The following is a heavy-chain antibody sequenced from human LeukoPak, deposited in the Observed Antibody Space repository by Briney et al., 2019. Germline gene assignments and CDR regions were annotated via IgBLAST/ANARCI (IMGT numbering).Heavy chain of an antibody. V-gene: IGHV4-34*01. CDR1: GGSFSGYY. CDR2: INHSGST. CDR3: ARRGFGDGYNV. D-gene: IGHD5-24*01. J-gene: IGHJ4*02. Sequence: SETLSLTCAVYGGSFSGYYWSWIRQPPGKGLEWIGEINHSGSTNYNPSLKSRVTISVDTSKNQFSLKLSSVTAADTAVYYCARRGFGDGYNVWGQGTLVNVSS.